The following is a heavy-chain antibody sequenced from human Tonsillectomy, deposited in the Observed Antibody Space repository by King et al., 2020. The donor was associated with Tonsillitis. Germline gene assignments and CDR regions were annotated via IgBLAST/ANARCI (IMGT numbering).Heavy chain of an antibody. Sequence: QLVQSGAEVKKPGESLKISCQGSGYSFTSFWIGWVRQMPGKGLEWMGIIYPADSDTRYSPSFQGQVTITADKSTSTAYLQRSSLKASDTAMYYCARPLGYGQGSVDYWGQGTLVTVSS. V-gene: IGHV5-51*01. CDR1: GYSFTSFW. CDR3: ARPLGYGQGSVDY. J-gene: IGHJ4*02. D-gene: IGHD5-18*01. CDR2: IYPADSDT.